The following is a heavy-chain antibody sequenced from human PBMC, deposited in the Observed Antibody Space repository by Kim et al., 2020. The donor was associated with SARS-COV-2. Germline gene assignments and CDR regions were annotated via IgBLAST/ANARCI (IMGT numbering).Heavy chain of an antibody. J-gene: IGHJ6*02. D-gene: IGHD3-10*01. Sequence: ASVKVSCKASGYTFTSYAMHWVRQAPGQRLEWMGWINAGNGNTKYSQKFQRRVTITRDTSASTAYMELSSLRSEDTAVYYCALKPYGSGSYYTDVWGQGTTVTVSS. CDR3: ALKPYGSGSYYTDV. CDR1: GYTFTSYA. CDR2: INAGNGNT. V-gene: IGHV1-3*01.